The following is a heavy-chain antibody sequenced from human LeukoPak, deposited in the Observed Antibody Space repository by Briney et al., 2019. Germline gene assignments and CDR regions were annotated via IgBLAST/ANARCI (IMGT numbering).Heavy chain of an antibody. CDR2: IYYSGST. Sequence: SQTLSLTCTVSGGSISSGGYYWSWIRQHPGKGLEWIGYIYYSGSTYYNLSLKSRVTISVDTSKNQFSLKLSSVTAADTAVYYCASASPYYYDSSGYSRYGMDVWGQGTTVTVSS. D-gene: IGHD3-22*01. CDR3: ASASPYYYDSSGYSRYGMDV. V-gene: IGHV4-31*03. J-gene: IGHJ6*02. CDR1: GGSISSGGYY.